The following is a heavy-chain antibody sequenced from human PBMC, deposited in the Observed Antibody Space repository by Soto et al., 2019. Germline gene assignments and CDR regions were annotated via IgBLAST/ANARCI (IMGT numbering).Heavy chain of an antibody. Sequence: ASVKGSCKASGYTFTGYYMHWVRQAPGQGLEWMGWINPNSGGTNYAQKFQGWVTMTRDTSISTAYMELSRLRSDDTAVYYCARGPSSDPYSKWSRWFDPWGQGTLVTVSS. CDR1: GYTFTGYY. D-gene: IGHD4-4*01. CDR2: INPNSGGT. CDR3: ARGPSSDPYSKWSRWFDP. V-gene: IGHV1-2*04. J-gene: IGHJ5*02.